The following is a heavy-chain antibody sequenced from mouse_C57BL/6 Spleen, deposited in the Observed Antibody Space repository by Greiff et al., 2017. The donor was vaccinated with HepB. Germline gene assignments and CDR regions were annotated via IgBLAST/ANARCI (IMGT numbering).Heavy chain of an antibody. V-gene: IGHV1-66*01. CDR2: IYPGSGNT. CDR3: ASYYGSSYWFAY. J-gene: IGHJ3*01. CDR1: GYTFTSYW. Sequence: VQLQQPGAELVKPGASVKLSCKASGYTFTSYWMHWVKQRPGRGLEWIGWIYPGSGNTKYNEKFKGKATLTADTSSSTAYMQLSSLTSEDSAVYYCASYYGSSYWFAYWGQGTLVTVSA. D-gene: IGHD1-1*01.